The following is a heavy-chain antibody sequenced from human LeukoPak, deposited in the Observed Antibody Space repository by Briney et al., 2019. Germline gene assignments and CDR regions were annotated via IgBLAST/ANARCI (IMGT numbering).Heavy chain of an antibody. Sequence: PSETLSLTCTVSGGSVSSGSYYWSWIRQPPGKGLEWIGYIYYSGSTYYNPSLKSRVTISVDTSKNQFSLKLSSVTAADTAVYYCARHSSWSEFDYWGQGTLVTVSS. CDR3: ARHSSWSEFDY. CDR1: GGSVSSGSYY. J-gene: IGHJ4*02. D-gene: IGHD6-13*01. CDR2: IYYSGST. V-gene: IGHV4-61*01.